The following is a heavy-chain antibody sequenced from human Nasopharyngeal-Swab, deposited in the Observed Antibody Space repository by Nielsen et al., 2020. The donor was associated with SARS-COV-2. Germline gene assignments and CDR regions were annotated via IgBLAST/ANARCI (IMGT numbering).Heavy chain of an antibody. J-gene: IGHJ2*01. D-gene: IGHD1-26*01. Sequence: GGSLRLSCAASGFTFDDYAMHWVRQVPGKGLEWVSDISWNGGSTGYADSVKGRFTISRDNAKNSVYLQMNSLRAEDTAFYYCARVSRPSGIGWYFDLWGRGTLVTVSS. CDR1: GFTFDDYA. CDR3: ARVSRPSGIGWYFDL. V-gene: IGHV3-9*01. CDR2: ISWNGGST.